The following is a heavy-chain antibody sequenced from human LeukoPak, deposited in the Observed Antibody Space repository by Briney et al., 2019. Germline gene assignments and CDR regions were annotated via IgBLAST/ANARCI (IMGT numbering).Heavy chain of an antibody. CDR3: ATDYYDSSGYVGFDY. V-gene: IGHV1-2*06. Sequence: ASVKVSCKASGYTFTGYYMHWVRQAPGQGLEWMGRINPNSGGTNYAQKFQGRVTMTRDTSISTAYMELSRLRSDDTAVYYCATDYYDSSGYVGFDYWGQGTLVTVSS. CDR2: INPNSGGT. CDR1: GYTFTGYY. D-gene: IGHD3-22*01. J-gene: IGHJ4*02.